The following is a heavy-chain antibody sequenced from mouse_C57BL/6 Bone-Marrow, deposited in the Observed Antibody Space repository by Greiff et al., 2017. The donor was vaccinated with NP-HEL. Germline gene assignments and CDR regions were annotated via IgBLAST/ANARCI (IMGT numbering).Heavy chain of an antibody. J-gene: IGHJ2*01. V-gene: IGHV5-6*01. D-gene: IGHD2-3*01. CDR1: GFTFSSYG. CDR2: ISSGGSYT. CDR3: ARHGWLLPLGY. Sequence: EVMLVESGGDLVKPGGSLKLSCAASGFTFSSYGMSWVRQTPDKRLEWVATISSGGSYTYYPDSVKGRFTISRDNAKNTLYLQMSSLKSEDTAMYYCARHGWLLPLGYWGQGTTLTVSS.